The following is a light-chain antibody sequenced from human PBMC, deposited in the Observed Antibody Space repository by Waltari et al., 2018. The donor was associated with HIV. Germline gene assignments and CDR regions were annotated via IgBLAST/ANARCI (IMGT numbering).Light chain of an antibody. Sequence: QSVLTQPPSASGTPGQRVTISCSGSSSNIGRNTVNWYRQLPGKAPKLLLYSNNQPPSGVPGQFAGSKSGPSASLAISALQSDYEADYYCATWDDSLNGWVFGGGTKLTVL. CDR3: ATWDDSLNGWV. J-gene: IGLJ3*02. V-gene: IGLV1-44*01. CDR1: SSNIGRNT. CDR2: SNN.